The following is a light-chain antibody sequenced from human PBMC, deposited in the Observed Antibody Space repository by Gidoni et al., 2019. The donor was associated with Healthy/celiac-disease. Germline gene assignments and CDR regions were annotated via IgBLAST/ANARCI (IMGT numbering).Light chain of an antibody. CDR3: QQYGSSPKT. CDR2: GAS. J-gene: IGKJ1*01. CDR1: QSVSSSY. V-gene: IGKV3-20*01. Sequence: IVFTQSPGTLSLSPRERATLSCRASQSVSSSYLAWYQQKPGQAPRLLIYGASSRATGIPDRFSGSGSGTDFTLTISRLDPEDFAVYYCQQYGSSPKTFGQGTKVEIK.